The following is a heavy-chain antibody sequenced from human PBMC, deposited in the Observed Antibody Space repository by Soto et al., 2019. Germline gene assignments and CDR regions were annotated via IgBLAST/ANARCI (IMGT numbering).Heavy chain of an antibody. CDR1: GGSISSGGYY. D-gene: IGHD6-6*01. J-gene: IGHJ6*02. CDR3: ARGSSIAGLYYGMDV. Sequence: QVQLQESGPGLVKPSQTLSLTCTVSGGSISSGGYYWTWIRQHPGKGLEWIGYNYYSGITYYNPSLKSGVTISLATSKNQFSLKLSSVTAADTAVYCCARGSSIAGLYYGMDVWGQGTTVTVSS. V-gene: IGHV4-31*03. CDR2: NYYSGIT.